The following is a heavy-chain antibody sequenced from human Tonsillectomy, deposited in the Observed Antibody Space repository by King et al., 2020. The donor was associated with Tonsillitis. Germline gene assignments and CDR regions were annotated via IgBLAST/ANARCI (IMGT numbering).Heavy chain of an antibody. D-gene: IGHD3-16*01. CDR3: ARVGGWGWFDP. V-gene: IGHV3-7*01. CDR1: GFTFTTYW. CDR2: INQEGSVK. Sequence: VQLVESGGGLVQPGGSLRLSCAASGFTFTTYWMSWVRQAPGKGLEWLANINQEGSVKYFVDSLKGRFTISRDNSKNSLYLEMNSLRGEETAVYYCARVGGWGWFDPWGQGTLVTVSS. J-gene: IGHJ5*02.